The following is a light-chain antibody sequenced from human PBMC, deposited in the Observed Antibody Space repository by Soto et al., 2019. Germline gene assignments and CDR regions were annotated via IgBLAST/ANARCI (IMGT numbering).Light chain of an antibody. CDR3: ATWDDSLNGL. J-gene: IGLJ1*01. CDR2: SNN. Sequence: VLTQPPSASGTPGQRVTISCSGSSSNFGSNTVNWYQQLPGTAPKLLIYSNNQRPSGVPDRFSGSKSGTSASLAISGLQSEDEADYYCATWDDSLNGLFGTGTKVTVL. CDR1: SSNFGSNT. V-gene: IGLV1-44*01.